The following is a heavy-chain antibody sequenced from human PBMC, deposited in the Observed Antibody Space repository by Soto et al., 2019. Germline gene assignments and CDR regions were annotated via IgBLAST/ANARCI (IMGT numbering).Heavy chain of an antibody. CDR3: AKPRPSSGYYSSEKDAFDI. CDR1: WFTLSTLG. Sequence: WGSLRIPCGAAWFTLSTLGSNRVRQAPGRGLEWVSSISGSGGTTYYADSVKGRFTISRDNSMNTLYLQMNSLRAEDTAVYYCAKPRPSSGYYSSEKDAFDIWGQGTMVTVSS. J-gene: IGHJ3*02. CDR2: ISGSGGTT. V-gene: IGHV3-23*01. D-gene: IGHD3-22*01.